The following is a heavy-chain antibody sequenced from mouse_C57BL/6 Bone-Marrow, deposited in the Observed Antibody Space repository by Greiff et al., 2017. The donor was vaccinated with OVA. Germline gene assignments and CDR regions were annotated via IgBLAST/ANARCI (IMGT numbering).Heavy chain of an antibody. V-gene: IGHV5-6*01. CDR2: ISSGGSYT. Sequence: EVQLVESGGGLVKPGGSLKLSCAASGFTFSSYGMSWVRQTPDKRLEWVATISSGGSYTYYPDSVKGRFTISRDNAKNTLYLQMSSLKSEDTAMYYCARRGPYAMDYWGQGTSVTVSS. J-gene: IGHJ4*01. CDR1: GFTFSSYG. CDR3: ARRGPYAMDY.